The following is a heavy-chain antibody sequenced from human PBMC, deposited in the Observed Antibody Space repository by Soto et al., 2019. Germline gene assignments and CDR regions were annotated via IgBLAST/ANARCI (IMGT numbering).Heavy chain of an antibody. V-gene: IGHV3-23*01. CDR3: AKDMVTRIAAAGRGLRYYGMDV. D-gene: IGHD6-13*01. J-gene: IGHJ6*02. CDR1: GFPFSSYA. Sequence: GGSLGLSCGASGFPFSSYAMSWVRPAPGKGLEWVSATSGSGGSTYYADAVEGRFTISRDNSKNTLYLQMNSLRAEDTAVYYCAKDMVTRIAAAGRGLRYYGMDVWGQGTTVTV. CDR2: TSGSGGST.